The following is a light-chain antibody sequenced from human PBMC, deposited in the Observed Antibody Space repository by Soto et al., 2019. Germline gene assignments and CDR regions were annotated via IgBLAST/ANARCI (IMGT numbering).Light chain of an antibody. J-gene: IGKJ1*01. CDR3: LQVYSFPRT. Sequence: IQMTQTPSSLSASVGDRVTITCRASQAISHDLGWYQQKPGKAPKRLIYDASSLQSGVPSRFSGSGSGTEFILTINNLQPEDFASYFCLQVYSFPRTFGLGTKVDIK. CDR1: QAISHD. CDR2: DAS. V-gene: IGKV1-17*02.